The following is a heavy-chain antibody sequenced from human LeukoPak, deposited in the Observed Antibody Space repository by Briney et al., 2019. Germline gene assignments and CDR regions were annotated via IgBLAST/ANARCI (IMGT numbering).Heavy chain of an antibody. CDR2: IYYSGST. D-gene: IGHD2/OR15-2a*01. Sequence: SETLSLTCTVSGGSISSSSYYWGWIRQPPGKGLEWIGSIYYSGSTYYNPSLKSRVTISVDTSKNQFSLKLSSVTAADTAVYYCARDTSSTSRRPPGYMDVWGKGTTVTISS. V-gene: IGHV4-39*07. CDR3: ARDTSSTSRRPPGYMDV. CDR1: GGSISSSSYY. J-gene: IGHJ6*03.